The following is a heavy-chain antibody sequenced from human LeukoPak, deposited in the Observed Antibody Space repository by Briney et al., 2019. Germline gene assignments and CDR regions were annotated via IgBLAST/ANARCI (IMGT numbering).Heavy chain of an antibody. CDR1: GLTFSSYS. V-gene: IGHV3-21*01. CDR3: ARDPPTDAFDI. D-gene: IGHD4-17*01. CDR2: ISSSSSYI. Sequence: PGGSLRLSCAASGLTFSSYSMNWVRQAPGKGLEWVSSISSSSSYIYYADSVKGRFTISRDNAKNSLYLQMNSLRADDTAVYYCARDPPTDAFDIWGQRTMVTVSS. J-gene: IGHJ3*02.